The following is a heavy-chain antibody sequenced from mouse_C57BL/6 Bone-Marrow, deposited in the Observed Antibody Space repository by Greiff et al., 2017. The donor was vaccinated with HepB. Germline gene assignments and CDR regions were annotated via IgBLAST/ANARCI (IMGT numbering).Heavy chain of an antibody. V-gene: IGHV1-63*01. CDR3: ARSIYSYGSSYYFDY. CDR2: IYPGGGYT. D-gene: IGHD1-1*01. Sequence: QVQLQQSGAELVRPGTSVKMSCKASGYTFTSYWIGWAKQRPGHGLEWIGDIYPGGGYTTYNEKLKGKDTLTADKSSSTAYMQFSSLTSEDSAIYYCARSIYSYGSSYYFDYWGQGTTLTVSS. J-gene: IGHJ2*01. CDR1: GYTFTSYW.